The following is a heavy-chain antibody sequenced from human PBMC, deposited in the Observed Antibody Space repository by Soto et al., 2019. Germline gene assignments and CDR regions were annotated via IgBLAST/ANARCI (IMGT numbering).Heavy chain of an antibody. D-gene: IGHD2-15*01. J-gene: IGHJ4*02. CDR3: ALINPTGGGLDH. CDR1: GFTFSSYA. V-gene: IGHV3-23*01. CDR2: ISGSGGST. Sequence: GGSLRLSCAASGFTFSSYAMSWVRQAPGKGLEWASAISGSGGSTYYAASVKGRFTVSRDNSKNTLYLLMNSLRVEDTAIYYCALINPTGGGLDHWGQGTLVTVSS.